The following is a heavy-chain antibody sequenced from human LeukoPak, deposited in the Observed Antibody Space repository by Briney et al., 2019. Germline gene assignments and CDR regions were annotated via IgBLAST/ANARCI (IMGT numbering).Heavy chain of an antibody. CDR2: IYYSGST. V-gene: IGHV4-30-4*08. J-gene: IGHJ4*02. CDR3: ARVKYATRPFDY. CDR1: GGSISSGDYY. D-gene: IGHD1-1*01. Sequence: PSQTLSLTCTVSGGSISSGDYYWSWIRQPPGKGLEWIGYIYYSGSTYYNPSLKSRLTISVDTSKNQFSLKLSSVTAADTAVYYCARVKYATRPFDYWGQGTLVTVSS.